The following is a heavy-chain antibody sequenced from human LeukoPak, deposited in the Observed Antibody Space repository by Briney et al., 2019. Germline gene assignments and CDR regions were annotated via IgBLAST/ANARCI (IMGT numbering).Heavy chain of an antibody. CDR3: ARDVGGGSSFDY. V-gene: IGHV1-2*06. CDR1: GYTFTGYY. D-gene: IGHD2-15*01. J-gene: IGHJ4*02. CDR2: INPNSGGT. Sequence: ASVEVSCKTSGYTFTGYYIHWVRQAPGQGLEWMGRINPNSGGTNYAQNFQGRVTMTRDTSISTAYLELSSLRSDDTAVCFCARDVGGGSSFDYWGQGTLVTVSS.